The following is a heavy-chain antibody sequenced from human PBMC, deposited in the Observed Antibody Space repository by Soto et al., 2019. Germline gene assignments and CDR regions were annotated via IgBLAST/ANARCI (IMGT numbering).Heavy chain of an antibody. CDR3: ARDRTGYPSRYSGSYSFDY. V-gene: IGHV1-69*13. J-gene: IGHJ4*02. D-gene: IGHD1-26*01. CDR2: IIPIFGTA. CDR1: GGTFSSYA. Sequence: SVKVSCKASGGTFSSYAISWVRQAPGQGLEWMGGIIPIFGTANYAQKFQGRVTITAGESTSTAYMELSSLRSEDTAVYYCARDRTGYPSRYSGSYSFDYWGQGTLVTVPQ.